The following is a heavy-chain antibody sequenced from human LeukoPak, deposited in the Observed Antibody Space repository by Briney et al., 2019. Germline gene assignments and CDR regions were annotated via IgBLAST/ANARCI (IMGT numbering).Heavy chain of an antibody. CDR3: ARELARGDVDY. CDR1: GYTLTELS. J-gene: IGHJ4*02. CDR2: INPNSGGT. V-gene: IGHV1-2*02. Sequence: GASVKVSCKVSGYTLTELSMHWVRQAPGQGLEWMGWINPNSGGTNYAQKFQGRVTMTRDTSISTAYMELSRLRSDDTAVYYCARELARGDVDYWGQGTLVTVSS. D-gene: IGHD3-10*01.